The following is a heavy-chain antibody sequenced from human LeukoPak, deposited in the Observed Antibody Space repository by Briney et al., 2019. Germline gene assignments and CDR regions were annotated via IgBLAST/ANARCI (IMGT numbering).Heavy chain of an antibody. D-gene: IGHD6-13*01. CDR1: GGSFSGYY. V-gene: IGHV4-34*01. CDR2: INHNGST. Sequence: PSETLSLTCAVSGGSFSGYYWSWIRQPPGKGLEWIGEINHNGSTNYNPSLKSRVTISVDTSKNQFSLKLSSVTAADTAVYYCARDSSSSWYLWFDPWGQGTLVTVSS. CDR3: ARDSSSSWYLWFDP. J-gene: IGHJ5*02.